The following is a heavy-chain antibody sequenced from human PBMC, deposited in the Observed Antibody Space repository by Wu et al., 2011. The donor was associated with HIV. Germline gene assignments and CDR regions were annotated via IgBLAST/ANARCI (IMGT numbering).Heavy chain of an antibody. CDR1: GSTFSSYA. J-gene: IGHJ4*02. V-gene: IGHV1-69*14. Sequence: QVQLVQSGAEVKKPGSSVKVSCKASGSTFSSYAISWVRQAPGQGLEWMGRIIPIFGTANYAQKFQGRVTITADKSTSTAYMELSSLRSEDTAVYYCATVGVLAARPWGGSHYWGQGTLVTVSS. D-gene: IGHD6-6*01. CDR3: ATVGVLAARPWGGSHY. CDR2: IIPIFGTA.